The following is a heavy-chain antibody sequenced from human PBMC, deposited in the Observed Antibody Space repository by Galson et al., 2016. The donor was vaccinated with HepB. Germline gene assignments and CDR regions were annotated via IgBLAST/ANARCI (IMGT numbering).Heavy chain of an antibody. Sequence: SLRLSCAASGFTFSDYWMQWVRQVPGRGLVWVSRISPDGRNTDYADSVKGRFTISRDNAKNTVNVQLSSLRAEATAVYYGARGGAGCTGANGARAYHGFDVWGQGTTVTVSS. CDR1: GFTFSDYW. V-gene: IGHV3-74*01. CDR2: ISPDGRNT. CDR3: ARGGAGCTGANGARAYHGFDV. J-gene: IGHJ6*02. D-gene: IGHD2-8*02.